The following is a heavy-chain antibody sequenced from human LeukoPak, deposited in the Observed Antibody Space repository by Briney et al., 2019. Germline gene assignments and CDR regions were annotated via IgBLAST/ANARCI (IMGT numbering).Heavy chain of an antibody. D-gene: IGHD3-22*01. CDR3: ARASLHYYYDSSGYQFGHDAFGI. Sequence: SETLSLTCTVSGGSISSSSYYWGWIRQPPGKGLEWIGSIYYSGSTYYNPSLKSRVTISVDTSKNQFSLKLSSVTAADTAVYYCARASLHYYYDSSGYQFGHDAFGIWGQGTMVTVSS. J-gene: IGHJ3*02. CDR2: IYYSGST. V-gene: IGHV4-39*07. CDR1: GGSISSSSYY.